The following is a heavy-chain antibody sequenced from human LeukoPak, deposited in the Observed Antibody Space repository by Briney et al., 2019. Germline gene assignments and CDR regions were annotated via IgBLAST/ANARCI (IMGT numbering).Heavy chain of an antibody. CDR1: GFTFGDYS. D-gene: IGHD5-24*01. CDR3: ARTKEMASISYLGS. J-gene: IGHJ5*02. Sequence: PGGSLRLSCTASGFTFGDYSMSWVRQAPGKGLEWVSYIDSSGSNIHYADSVKGRFTISRDNAKNSLYLQMNSLRAEDTAVYYCARTKEMASISYLGSWGQGTLVTVSS. CDR2: IDSSGSNI. V-gene: IGHV3-48*03.